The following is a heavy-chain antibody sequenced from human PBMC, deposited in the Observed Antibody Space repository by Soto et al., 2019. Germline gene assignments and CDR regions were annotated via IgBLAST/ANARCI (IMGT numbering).Heavy chain of an antibody. J-gene: IGHJ5*02. CDR3: ARTLSGYLLDFIWFDP. V-gene: IGHV4-61*01. CDR2: IYYSGST. CDR1: GGSVSSGSYY. D-gene: IGHD3-3*01. Sequence: QVQLQESGPGLVKPSETLSLTCTVSGGSVSSGSYYWSWIRQPPGKGLEWIGYIYYSGSTNYNPSLKSRVTISVDTSKNQFSLKLRSVTAADTAVYYCARTLSGYLLDFIWFDPWGQGTLVTVSS.